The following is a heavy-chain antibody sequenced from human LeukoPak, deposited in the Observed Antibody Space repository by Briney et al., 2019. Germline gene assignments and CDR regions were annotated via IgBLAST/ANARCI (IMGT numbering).Heavy chain of an antibody. CDR3: AHSGYNSGFYFDY. V-gene: IGHV2-5*02. CDR2: ISWDDYR. CDR1: GFSLSSNGVG. D-gene: IGHD6-19*01. J-gene: IGHJ4*02. Sequence: SGPTLVRPTQTLTLTCTFSGFSLSSNGVGVAWIRQPPGKALEWLALISWDDYRRSNPFLRSRLSITKDTSKNQEVLTMTNMDPVDTATYYCAHSGYNSGFYFDYWGQGILVTVSS.